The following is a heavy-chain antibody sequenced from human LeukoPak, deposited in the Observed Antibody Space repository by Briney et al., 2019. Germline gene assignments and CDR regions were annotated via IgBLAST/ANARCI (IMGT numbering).Heavy chain of an antibody. CDR2: IYSGGST. CDR1: GFTVSSNY. Sequence: PGGSLRLSCAASGFTVSSNYMSWVRQAPGKGLEWVSVIYSGGSTYYADSVKGRFTISRDNSKNTLYLQMNSLRAEDTAVYYCVRDIGGGNLNFDYWGQGTLVTVSS. CDR3: VRDIGGGNLNFDY. J-gene: IGHJ4*02. D-gene: IGHD4-23*01. V-gene: IGHV3-53*01.